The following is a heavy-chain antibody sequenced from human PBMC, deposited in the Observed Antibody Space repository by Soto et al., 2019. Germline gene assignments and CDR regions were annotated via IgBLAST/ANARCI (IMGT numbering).Heavy chain of an antibody. CDR1: GYTFTSYY. D-gene: IGHD2-15*01. V-gene: IGHV1-46*01. J-gene: IGHJ3*02. CDR2: INPSGGST. Sequence: QVQLVQSGAEVKKPGASVKVSCKASGYTFTSYYMHWVRRAPGQGLEWMGIINPSGGSTSYAQKFQGRVTMTRDTSTSTVYMELSSLRSEDTAVYYCARDLPSAAGAFDIWGQGTMVTVSS. CDR3: ARDLPSAAGAFDI.